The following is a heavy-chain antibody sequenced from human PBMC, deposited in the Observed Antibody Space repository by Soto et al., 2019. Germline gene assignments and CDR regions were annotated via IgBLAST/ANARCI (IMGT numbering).Heavy chain of an antibody. CDR3: AKDAIFGHASFDY. Sequence: SETLSLTCAVSGASIGSGGWWSWVRQPPGKGLEWIAEIFHDGNTNYSPSLKGRFTISRDNSKNTLYLQMNSLRAEDTAVYYCAKDAIFGHASFDYWGQGTLVTVSS. CDR1: GASIGSGGW. CDR2: IFHDGNT. J-gene: IGHJ4*02. V-gene: IGHV4-4*02. D-gene: IGHD3-10*02.